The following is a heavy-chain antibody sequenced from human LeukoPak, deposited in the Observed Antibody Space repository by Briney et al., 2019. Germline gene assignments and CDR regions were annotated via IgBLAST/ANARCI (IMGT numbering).Heavy chain of an antibody. D-gene: IGHD6-19*01. V-gene: IGHV3-49*04. Sequence: GGSLRLSCTASGFTFGDYAMSWVRQAPGKGLEWVGFIRSKAYGGTTEYAASVKGRFTISRDDSKSIAYLQMNSLRAEDTALYYCVKDRRQWLLGYHFDYWGQGTLVTVSS. CDR1: GFTFGDYA. J-gene: IGHJ4*02. CDR3: VKDRRQWLLGYHFDY. CDR2: IRSKAYGGTT.